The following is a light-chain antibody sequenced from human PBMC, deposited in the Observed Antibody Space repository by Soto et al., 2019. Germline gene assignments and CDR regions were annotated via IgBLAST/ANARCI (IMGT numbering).Light chain of an antibody. CDR1: QSVSSSY. V-gene: IGKV3-20*01. Sequence: EILLRQSPATLFLSPGQRAPLSCRASQSVSSSYLAWYQQKPGQAPRLLIYGASSRATGIPDRFSGSGSGTDFTLTISRLEPEDFAVYYCQQYGSSPGTFGQGTKVDIK. CDR2: GAS. J-gene: IGKJ1*01. CDR3: QQYGSSPGT.